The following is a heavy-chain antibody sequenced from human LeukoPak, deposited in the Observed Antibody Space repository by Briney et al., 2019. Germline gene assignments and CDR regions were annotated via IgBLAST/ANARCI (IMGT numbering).Heavy chain of an antibody. CDR3: ASQGVGYSYGYSDY. J-gene: IGHJ4*02. Sequence: SQTLSLTCAVSGGSISSGGYSWSWIRQPPGKGLEWIGYIYHSGSTYHNPSLKSRVTISVDRSKNQFSLKLSSVTAADTAVYYCASQGVGYSYGYSDYWGQGTLVTVSS. CDR2: IYHSGST. D-gene: IGHD5-18*01. CDR1: GGSISSGGYS. V-gene: IGHV4-30-2*01.